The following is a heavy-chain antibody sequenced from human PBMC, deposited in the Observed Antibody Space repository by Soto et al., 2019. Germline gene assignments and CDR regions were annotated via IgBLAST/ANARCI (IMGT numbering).Heavy chain of an antibody. CDR2: IDPSDSYT. V-gene: IGHV5-10-1*01. J-gene: IGHJ6*02. Sequence: PGESLKISCKGSGYSFTSYWISWVRQMPGKGLEWMGRIDPSDSYTNYSPSFQGHVTISADKSISTAYLQWSSLKASDTAMYYCAITSYWSSTSCFYYYYGMDVWGQGTTVTVSS. CDR1: GYSFTSYW. D-gene: IGHD2-2*01. CDR3: AITSYWSSTSCFYYYYGMDV.